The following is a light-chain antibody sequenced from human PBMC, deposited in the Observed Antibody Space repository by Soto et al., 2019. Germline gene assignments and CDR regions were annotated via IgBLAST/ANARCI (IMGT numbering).Light chain of an antibody. Sequence: QSALTQSPSASGSPRQSVTISCTGTSSDVGNYKYVSWYQQHPGKAPKLMIYEVSKRPSGVPDRFSGSKSGNTASPTVSGLQAEDEADYYCSSYAGSNNWVFGGGTKLTVL. CDR3: SSYAGSNNWV. CDR2: EVS. V-gene: IGLV2-8*01. CDR1: SSDVGNYKY. J-gene: IGLJ3*02.